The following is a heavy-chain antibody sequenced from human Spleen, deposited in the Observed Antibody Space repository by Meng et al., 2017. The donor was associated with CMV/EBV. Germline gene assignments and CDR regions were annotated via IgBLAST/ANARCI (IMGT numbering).Heavy chain of an antibody. CDR1: GFTVSSSY. J-gene: IGHJ6*02. CDR3: AREEADVPYYYAMDV. D-gene: IGHD2-2*01. V-gene: IGHV3-53*01. Sequence: SGFTVSSSYMSWVRQAPGKGLEWVSVIYSGGNTYYADSVKGRFTISRDNSKNTLYLQMNSLRAEDTALYYCAREEADVPYYYAMDVWGQGTTVTVSS. CDR2: IYSGGNT.